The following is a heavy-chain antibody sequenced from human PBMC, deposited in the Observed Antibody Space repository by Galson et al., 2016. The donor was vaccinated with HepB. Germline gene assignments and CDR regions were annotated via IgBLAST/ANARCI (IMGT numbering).Heavy chain of an antibody. D-gene: IGHD3-16*01. J-gene: IGHJ4*02. CDR3: ATDSYASAPG. CDR1: GITFSTYW. Sequence: SLRLSCAASGITFSTYWMHWVRQAPGKGLVWVSRMSADGGTTAYADSVKGRFTISRDNAKNTLYLQMNSLRADDTAVYYCATDSYASAPGWGQGTLVTVSS. CDR2: MSADGGTT. V-gene: IGHV3-74*01.